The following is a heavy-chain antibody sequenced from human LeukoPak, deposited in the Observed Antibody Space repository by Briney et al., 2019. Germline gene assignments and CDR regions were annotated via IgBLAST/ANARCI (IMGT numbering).Heavy chain of an antibody. V-gene: IGHV1-69*05. D-gene: IGHD2-2*01. J-gene: IGHJ2*01. CDR3: ARATVVVPAAFRKYFDL. CDR2: IIPIFGTA. Sequence: ASVKVSCKASGGTFSSYAISWVRQAPGQGLEWMGGIIPIFGTANYAQKFQGRVTITTDESTSTAYMELSSVTAADTAVYYCARATVVVPAAFRKYFDLWGRGTLVTVSS. CDR1: GGTFSSYA.